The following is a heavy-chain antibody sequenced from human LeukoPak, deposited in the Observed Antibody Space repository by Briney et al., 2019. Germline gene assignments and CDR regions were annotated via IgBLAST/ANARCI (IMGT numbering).Heavy chain of an antibody. CDR1: GFTFSNYW. CDR2: IRQDGGDK. J-gene: IGHJ4*02. D-gene: IGHD2/OR15-2a*01. CDR3: ARVIVTVPGQSDYFDY. Sequence: GGSLRLSCATSGFTFSNYWMCWVRQAPGKGLEWVANIRQDGGDKYYADSVKGRFTISRDDAKNSLYLQMNSLRAEDTAVYSCARVIVTVPGQSDYFDYWGQGTLVTFSS. V-gene: IGHV3-7*03.